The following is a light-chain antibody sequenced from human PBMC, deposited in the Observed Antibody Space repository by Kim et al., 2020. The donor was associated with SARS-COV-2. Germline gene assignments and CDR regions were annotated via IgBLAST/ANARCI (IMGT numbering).Light chain of an antibody. CDR3: AAWDGILNAYV. Sequence: GPWVSFSCSGSSSDIGTNTVDWYQQLPGAAPNLLMFATNQRPSGVPDRFSGSKSGTSASLAISGLQSDDEAEYYCAAWDGILNAYVFGTGTKVTVL. CDR1: SSDIGTNT. J-gene: IGLJ1*01. V-gene: IGLV1-44*01. CDR2: ATN.